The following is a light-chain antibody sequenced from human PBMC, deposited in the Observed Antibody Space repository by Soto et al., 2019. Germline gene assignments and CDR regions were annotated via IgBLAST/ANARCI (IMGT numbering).Light chain of an antibody. CDR3: QESYSTPRT. V-gene: IGKV1-39*01. CDR1: QSISSY. Sequence: DIQMTQSPSSLSASVGDRVTITCRATQSISSYLNRYQQKPEKAPKLLIYAASNLQSGVPSRFSGSGSGTDVTVTISSLQTEDFATYDCQESYSTPRTLGQGTKVDIK. J-gene: IGKJ1*01. CDR2: AAS.